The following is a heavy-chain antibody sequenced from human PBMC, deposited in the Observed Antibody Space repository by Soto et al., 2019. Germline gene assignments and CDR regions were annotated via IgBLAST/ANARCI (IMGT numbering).Heavy chain of an antibody. D-gene: IGHD3-22*01. CDR3: ARGDATKIVVTTYYAMDV. J-gene: IGHJ6*02. Sequence: SVKVSCKASGGTFSSYAISWVRQAPGQGLEWMGAIIPVFGTPNYAQKFQDRVTITADESTTTVYMEVRSLTSEDTAVYYCARGDATKIVVTTYYAMDVWGQGTTVTVSS. CDR1: GGTFSSYA. V-gene: IGHV1-69*13. CDR2: IIPVFGTP.